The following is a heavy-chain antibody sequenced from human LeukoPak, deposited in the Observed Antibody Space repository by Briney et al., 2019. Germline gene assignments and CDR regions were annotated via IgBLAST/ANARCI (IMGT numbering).Heavy chain of an antibody. Sequence: SSETLSLTCTVSGGSISSSSYYWGWIRQPPGKGLEWIGSIYYSESTYYNPSLKSRVTISVDTSKNQFSLKLSSVTAADTAVYYCARQAVGYSSSWRFDYWGQGTLVTVSS. CDR1: GGSISSSSYY. D-gene: IGHD6-13*01. CDR3: ARQAVGYSSSWRFDY. CDR2: IYYSEST. V-gene: IGHV4-39*01. J-gene: IGHJ4*02.